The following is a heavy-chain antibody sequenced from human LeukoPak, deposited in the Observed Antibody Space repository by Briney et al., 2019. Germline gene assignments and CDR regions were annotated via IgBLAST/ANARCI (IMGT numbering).Heavy chain of an antibody. CDR1: GFTFSSYW. D-gene: IGHD2-15*01. Sequence: PGGSLRLSCAASGFTFSSYWMSWVRQAPGKGLEWVANIKQDGSEKYYVDSVKGRFTISRDNSKNTLYLQMNSLRAEDTAVYYCAKGGRGSGPIMDVWGKGTTVTVSS. J-gene: IGHJ6*03. CDR2: IKQDGSEK. CDR3: AKGGRGSGPIMDV. V-gene: IGHV3-7*01.